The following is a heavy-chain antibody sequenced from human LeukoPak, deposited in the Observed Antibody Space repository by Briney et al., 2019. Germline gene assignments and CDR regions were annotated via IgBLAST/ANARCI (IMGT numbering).Heavy chain of an antibody. CDR2: IYYSGST. D-gene: IGHD6-13*01. V-gene: IGHV4-59*01. CDR1: GGSISSYY. CDR3: ARAGVAAPYYYYGMDV. Sequence: SETLSLTCTVSGGSISSYYWSWIRQPPGKGLEWIGYIYYSGSTNYNPSLKSRVTISVDTSKNQFPLKLSSVTAADTAVYYCARAGVAAPYYYYGMDVWGQGTTVTVSS. J-gene: IGHJ6*02.